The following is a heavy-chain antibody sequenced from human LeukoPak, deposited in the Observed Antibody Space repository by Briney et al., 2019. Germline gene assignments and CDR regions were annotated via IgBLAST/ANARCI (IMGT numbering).Heavy chain of an antibody. V-gene: IGHV4-59*01. CDR3: ALGAAFDI. CDR1: GASITSYF. J-gene: IGHJ3*02. Sequence: SETLSFTCTVSGASITSYFWSWVRQPPGKGLEWIGYVYYTESPNYNPSLKSRLTISVDTSKNQFSLRLTSVTPADTAVYYCALGAAFDIWGQGTMVTVSS. CDR2: VYYTESP.